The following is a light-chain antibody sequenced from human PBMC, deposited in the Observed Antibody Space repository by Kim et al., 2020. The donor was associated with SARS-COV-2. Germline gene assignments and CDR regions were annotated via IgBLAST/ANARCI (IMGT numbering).Light chain of an antibody. CDR3: SSYTSSSTLV. CDR2: EVS. CDR1: SSDVGSYNR. J-gene: IGLJ2*01. V-gene: IGLV2-18*02. Sequence: GQSVTISCTGTSSDVGSYNRVSWYQQPPGTAPKLMIYEVSNRPSGVPDRFSGSKSGNTASLTISGLQAEDEADYYCSSYTSSSTLVLGGGTQLTVL.